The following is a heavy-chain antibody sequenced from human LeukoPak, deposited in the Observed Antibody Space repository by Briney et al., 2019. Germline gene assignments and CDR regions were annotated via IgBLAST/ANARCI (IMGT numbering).Heavy chain of an antibody. V-gene: IGHV4-59*08. J-gene: IGHJ3*02. Sequence: SETLSLTCNVSGDSVSSYYWNWIRQPPGKGLEWIAYIHYSGSTNYNPSLRSRVTISVDKSKNQFSLRLSSVTAADTAVYYCAKQGRGYSYGPDAFDIWGQGTMVTVSS. CDR3: AKQGRGYSYGPDAFDI. CDR1: GDSVSSYY. CDR2: IHYSGST. D-gene: IGHD5-18*01.